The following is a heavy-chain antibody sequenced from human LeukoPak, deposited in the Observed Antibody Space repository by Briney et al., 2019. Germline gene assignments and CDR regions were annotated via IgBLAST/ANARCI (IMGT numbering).Heavy chain of an antibody. CDR3: ARDRGSYSSGWYYFDY. CDR1: GYTFTGYY. D-gene: IGHD6-19*01. Sequence: ASVKVSCKASGYTFTGYYMHWVRQAPGQGLEWMGRINPNSGGTNYAQKFQGRVTMTRDTSISTAYMELSRLRSDGTAVYYCARDRGSYSSGWYYFDYWGQGTLVTVSS. CDR2: INPNSGGT. J-gene: IGHJ4*02. V-gene: IGHV1-2*06.